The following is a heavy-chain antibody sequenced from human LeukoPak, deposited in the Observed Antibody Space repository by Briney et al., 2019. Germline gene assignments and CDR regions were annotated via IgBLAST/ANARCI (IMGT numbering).Heavy chain of an antibody. CDR1: GYTFTSYG. Sequence: ASVRVSCKASGYTFTSYGISWVRQAPGQGLEWMGWISAYNGNTNYAQKLQGRVTMTTDTSTGTAYMELRSLRSDDTAVYYCARDPTGTNFDYWGQGTLVTVSS. CDR3: ARDPTGTNFDY. D-gene: IGHD1-1*01. CDR2: ISAYNGNT. J-gene: IGHJ4*02. V-gene: IGHV1-18*01.